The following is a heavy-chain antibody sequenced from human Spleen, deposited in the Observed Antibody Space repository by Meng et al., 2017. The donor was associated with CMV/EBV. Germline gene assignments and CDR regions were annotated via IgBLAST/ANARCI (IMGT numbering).Heavy chain of an antibody. J-gene: IGHJ6*02. D-gene: IGHD5-18*01. CDR2: ISSSSSTI. CDR3: ARDQEGTRIPSPIHYGLDV. Sequence: GGSLRLPCAASGFTFSGYSMNWVRQAPGKGLEWVSYISSSSSTIYYADSVKGRFTISRDNAKNSLYLRMSGLRVEDTAVYYCARDQEGTRIPSPIHYGLDVWGQGTTVTVSS. V-gene: IGHV3-48*04. CDR1: GFTFSGYS.